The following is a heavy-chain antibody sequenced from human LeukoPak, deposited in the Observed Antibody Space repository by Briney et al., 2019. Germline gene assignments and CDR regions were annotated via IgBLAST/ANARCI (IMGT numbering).Heavy chain of an antibody. CDR3: ARGGPLYSGNELNNYYYYMDV. CDR1: GYTFTSYG. J-gene: IGHJ6*03. Sequence: ASVKVSCKASGYTFTSYGISWVRQAPGRGLEWMGWISAYNGITNYAQKLQGRVTMTTDTSTSTAYMELRSLRSDDTAVYYCARGGPLYSGNELNNYYYYMDVWGKGTTVTVSS. V-gene: IGHV1-18*01. D-gene: IGHD1-26*01. CDR2: ISAYNGIT.